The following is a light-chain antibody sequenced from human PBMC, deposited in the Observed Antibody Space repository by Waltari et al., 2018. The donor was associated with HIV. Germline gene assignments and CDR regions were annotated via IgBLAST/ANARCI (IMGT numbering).Light chain of an antibody. CDR2: DNN. CDR3: QSYDSSLSVYV. J-gene: IGLJ1*01. V-gene: IGLV1-40*01. CDR1: SSYIGAGHD. Sequence: QSVLTQPPSVSGAPGQRVTISRTGSSSYIGAGHDVHWYPQLPGTAPYLLLSDNNNRPSGVPDRFSVSKSGTSASLAITGLQAEDEADYYCQSYDSSLSVYVFGTGTKVTVL.